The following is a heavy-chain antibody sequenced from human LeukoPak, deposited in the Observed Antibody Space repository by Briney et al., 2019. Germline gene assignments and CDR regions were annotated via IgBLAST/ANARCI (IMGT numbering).Heavy chain of an antibody. Sequence: GLSLRLFCAVSGYILSRFGMSWVRQARGKGLEGVLDIRSTGGTAYYADSVKGRFTISRDNTKNSLYLQMNSLIVDDTAVYYCARDAVTGYSSGWYKPFPFDYWGQGSLVTVSS. CDR1: GYILSRFG. CDR3: ARDAVTGYSSGWYKPFPFDY. CDR2: IRSTGGTA. V-gene: IGHV3-23*01. D-gene: IGHD6-19*01. J-gene: IGHJ4*02.